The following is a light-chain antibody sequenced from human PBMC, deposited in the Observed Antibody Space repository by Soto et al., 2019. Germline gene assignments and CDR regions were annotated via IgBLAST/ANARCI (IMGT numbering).Light chain of an antibody. V-gene: IGKV1-5*01. Sequence: DIQMTQSPATRSASVGDSVTITCRAIQRIRSWLAWDQQKPGKAPKLLIYDASSLESGLPSRFSGRGSGTQFTLTISSLKPDHFATFYCQQYNSYCTFGQGTQGEIK. J-gene: IGKJ1*01. CDR2: DAS. CDR1: QRIRSW. CDR3: QQYNSYCT.